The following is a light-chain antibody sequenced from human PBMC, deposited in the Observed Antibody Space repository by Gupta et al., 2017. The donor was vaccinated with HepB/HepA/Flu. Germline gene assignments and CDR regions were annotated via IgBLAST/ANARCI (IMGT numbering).Light chain of an antibody. CDR1: SSNIGSNY. CDR3: AAWDDSLSGSWV. CDR2: RNN. Sequence: QSVLTQPPSASGTPGHSVTISCSGSSSNIGSNYVYWYQQLPGTAPKLLIYRNNQRPSGVPDRFSGSKSGTSASLAISGLRSEDEADYYCAAWDDSLSGSWVFGGGTKLTVL. J-gene: IGLJ3*02. V-gene: IGLV1-47*01.